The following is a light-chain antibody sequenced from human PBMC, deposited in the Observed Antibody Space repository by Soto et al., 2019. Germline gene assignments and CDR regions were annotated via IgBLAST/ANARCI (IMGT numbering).Light chain of an antibody. V-gene: IGKV1-9*01. CDR3: QQLNSYPWT. J-gene: IGKJ1*01. Sequence: DIQLTQSPSFLSASVGDRVTITCRASQGISSYLAWYQQKPGKAPKLLISAASTLQSGVTSRFSGSGSGTEFTPTISSLQPEDFATYYYQQLNSYPWTFGQGTKVEIK. CDR2: AAS. CDR1: QGISSY.